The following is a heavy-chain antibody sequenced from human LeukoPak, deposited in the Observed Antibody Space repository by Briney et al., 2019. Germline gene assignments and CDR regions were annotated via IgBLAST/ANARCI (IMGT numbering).Heavy chain of an antibody. CDR1: GFTFSSYA. CDR2: VSDDGSNK. D-gene: IGHD1-7*01. CDR3: GTTRTGSTDFDH. Sequence: GGSLRLSCAASGFTFSSYAMHWVRQAPGKGLEWVAAVSDDGSNKYYADSVKGRFTISRDNSKNTPYLEMNSLRDEDTAVYHCGTTRTGSTDFDHWGQGALVTVSS. J-gene: IGHJ4*02. V-gene: IGHV3-30*04.